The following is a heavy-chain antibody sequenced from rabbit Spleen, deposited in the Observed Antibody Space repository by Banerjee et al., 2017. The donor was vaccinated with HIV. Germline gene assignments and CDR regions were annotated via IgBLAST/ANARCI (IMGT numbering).Heavy chain of an antibody. Sequence: QELVESGGGLVQPGESLKLSCKASGIDFSIHGINWVRQAPGKGLEWIAYIYPGGGIINYANSVKGRFTVSSDNAQNTLYLQLSSLTAADTATYFCVRDQAGDADYGPYYLNLWGPGTLVTVS. V-gene: IGHV1S7*01. CDR2: IYPGGGII. D-gene: IGHD2-1*01. J-gene: IGHJ4*01. CDR1: GIDFSIHG. CDR3: VRDQAGDADYGPYYLNL.